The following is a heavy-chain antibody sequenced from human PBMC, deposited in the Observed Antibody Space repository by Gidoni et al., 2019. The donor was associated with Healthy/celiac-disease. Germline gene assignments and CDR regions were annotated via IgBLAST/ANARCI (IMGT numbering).Heavy chain of an antibody. V-gene: IGHV4-34*01. CDR1: GGSFSGYY. D-gene: IGHD3-3*01. CDR2: INHGGST. J-gene: IGHJ6*03. CDR3: ARAFVEWLLSPYYYYMDV. Sequence: QVQLPQWGAGLLKPSETLSITCAVYGGSFSGYYWSWIRQPPGKGLEWIGEINHGGSTHYNPVLKSRVTISVDTSKNQFSLKLRSVTAAHTAVYYCARAFVEWLLSPYYYYMDVWGKGTPVTVSS.